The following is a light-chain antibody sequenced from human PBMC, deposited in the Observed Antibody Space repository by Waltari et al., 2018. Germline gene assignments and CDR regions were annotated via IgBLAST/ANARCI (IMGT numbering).Light chain of an antibody. J-gene: IGKJ4*01. CDR3: QQRSNWPLT. CDR2: DAS. V-gene: IGKV3-11*01. Sequence: IVLSQSPVTLSLSPWERGVHSCRASQSVSSYLAWYQQKPGQAPRLLIYDASNRATGIPARFSGSGSGTDFTLTISSLEPEDFAVYYCQQRSNWPLTFGGGTKVEIK. CDR1: QSVSSY.